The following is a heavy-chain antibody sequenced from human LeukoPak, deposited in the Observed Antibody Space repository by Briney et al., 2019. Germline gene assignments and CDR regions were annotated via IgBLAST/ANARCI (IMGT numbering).Heavy chain of an antibody. Sequence: GGSLRLSCAPSGFIFSESTMHWVRQAPGKGPKWVGRIGSRSNGFATKYSESVKGRFTISRDDSKNMAYLQMNSLKIEDTAVYYCTRGRYGSGSFNYWGQGTLVTVSS. J-gene: IGHJ4*02. CDR2: IGSRSNGFAT. CDR1: GFIFSEST. CDR3: TRGRYGSGSFNY. V-gene: IGHV3-73*01. D-gene: IGHD3-10*01.